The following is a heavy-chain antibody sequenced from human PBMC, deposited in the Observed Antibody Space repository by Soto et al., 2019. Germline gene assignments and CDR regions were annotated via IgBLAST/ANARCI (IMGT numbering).Heavy chain of an antibody. CDR3: ARVYCSGGSCYPN. Sequence: QVQLVQSGAEVKKPGSSVKVSCKASGGTFSSYTISWVRQAPGQGLEWMGRIIPILGIADYAQKFQGRVTITADKSTSTAYMELSSLRSEDTAVYYCARVYCSGGSCYPNWGQGTLVTVSS. D-gene: IGHD2-15*01. CDR2: IIPILGIA. J-gene: IGHJ4*02. CDR1: GGTFSSYT. V-gene: IGHV1-69*02.